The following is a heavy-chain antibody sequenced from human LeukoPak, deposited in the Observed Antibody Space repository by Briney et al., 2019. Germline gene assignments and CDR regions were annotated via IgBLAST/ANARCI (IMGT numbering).Heavy chain of an antibody. J-gene: IGHJ4*02. Sequence: PGGSLRLSCAAPGFTFSSYEMNWVRQAPGKGLEWVSYISSSGSTIYYADSVKGRFTISRDNAKNSLYLQMNSLRAEDTAVYYCAGAADYYDSSGLEGFDYWGQGTLVTVSS. CDR1: GFTFSSYE. V-gene: IGHV3-48*03. CDR3: AGAADYYDSSGLEGFDY. D-gene: IGHD3-22*01. CDR2: ISSSGSTI.